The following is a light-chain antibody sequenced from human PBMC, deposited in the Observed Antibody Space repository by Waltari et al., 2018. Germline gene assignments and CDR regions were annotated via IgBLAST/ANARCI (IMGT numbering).Light chain of an antibody. V-gene: IGKV1-39*01. Sequence: DIQMTQSPSSLSASVGDRVTITCRASQSISSYLNWYQQKPGKAPKLLIYAASSLQSGVPSRFSGSGSGTDFTLTISSLQAEYVAVYYCQQYHSSPITFGQGTRLEIK. J-gene: IGKJ5*01. CDR1: QSISSY. CDR2: AAS. CDR3: QQYHSSPIT.